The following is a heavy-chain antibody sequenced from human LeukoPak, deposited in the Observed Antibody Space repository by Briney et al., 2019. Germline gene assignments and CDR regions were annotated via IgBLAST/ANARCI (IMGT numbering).Heavy chain of an antibody. Sequence: GRSLRLSCAASGFTFSGFGMHWVRQAPDKGLEWVAVIWYDGSKEYYADSVKGRFTASRDNSKDTLFLQMNSLRVEDTAVYYCARVAYFVGAFDIWGQGTMVTVSS. CDR2: IWYDGSKE. J-gene: IGHJ3*02. CDR3: ARVAYFVGAFDI. V-gene: IGHV3-33*01. D-gene: IGHD2/OR15-2a*01. CDR1: GFTFSGFG.